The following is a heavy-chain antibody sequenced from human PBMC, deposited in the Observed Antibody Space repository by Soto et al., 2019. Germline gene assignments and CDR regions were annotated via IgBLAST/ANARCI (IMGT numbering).Heavy chain of an antibody. Sequence: QVQLVQSGAEVKKPGSSVKVSCEASGGSFSSYAISWVRQAPGQGLEWMGGIIPVYGATNSAQKFQGRVAITADKSTTTVYLELSGLTSQDTAVYYCARDWVGGSWYFDLWGRDTLVTVSS. V-gene: IGHV1-69*06. CDR2: IIPVYGAT. CDR1: GGSFSSYA. CDR3: ARDWVGGSWYFDL. J-gene: IGHJ2*01. D-gene: IGHD3-16*01.